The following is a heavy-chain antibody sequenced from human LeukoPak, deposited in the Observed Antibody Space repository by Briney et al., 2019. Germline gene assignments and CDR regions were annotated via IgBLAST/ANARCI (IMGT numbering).Heavy chain of an antibody. CDR3: ARARHSGYDWDYYYMDV. V-gene: IGHV3-53*01. D-gene: IGHD5-12*01. J-gene: IGHJ6*03. CDR2: IYSGGST. CDR1: GFSVSSNY. Sequence: GGSLRLSCAASGFSVSSNYMSWVRPAPGKGLEWVSVIYSGGSTYYADSVKGRFTISRDNSKNTLYLQMNSMRAEDTAVYYCARARHSGYDWDYYYMDVWGKGTSVTV.